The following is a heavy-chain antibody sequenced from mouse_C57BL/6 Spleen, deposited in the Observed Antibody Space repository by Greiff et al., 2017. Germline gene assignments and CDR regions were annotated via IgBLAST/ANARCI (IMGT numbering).Heavy chain of an antibody. CDR2: IDPSDSYT. V-gene: IGHV1-69*01. CDR1: GYTFTSYW. J-gene: IGHJ2*01. D-gene: IGHD1-1*01. Sequence: VQLQQPGAELVMPGASVKLSCTASGYTFTSYWMHWVKQRPGQGLEWMGEIDPSDSYTNYNQKFKGKSTLTVDKSSSTAYMQLSSLTTEDSAVYYCARGTTVVPCDDWGQGTTLTVSS. CDR3: ARGTTVVPCDD.